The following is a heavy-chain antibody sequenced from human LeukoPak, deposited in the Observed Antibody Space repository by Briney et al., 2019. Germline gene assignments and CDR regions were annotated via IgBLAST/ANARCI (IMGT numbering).Heavy chain of an antibody. CDR3: ARGGTPIENGGGRFDY. J-gene: IGHJ4*02. V-gene: IGHV1-69*13. Sequence: SVKVSCKASGYTFTDYYMHWVRQAPGQGLEWMGGIIPIFGTANYAQKFQGRVTITADESTSTAYMELSSLRSEDTAVYYCARGGTPIENGGGRFDYWGQGTLATVSS. CDR2: IIPIFGTA. D-gene: IGHD3-16*01. CDR1: GYTFTDYY.